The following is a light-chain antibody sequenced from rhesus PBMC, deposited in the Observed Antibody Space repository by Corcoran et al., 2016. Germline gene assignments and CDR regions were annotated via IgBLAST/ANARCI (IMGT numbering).Light chain of an antibody. CDR2: YAS. Sequence: DIQMTQSPSSLSASVGDTVTITCRASQGISHYLAWYQQKPGTAPKHLIYYASNLESGVPSRFSGSGAGTDFTLTMSSLQPEYFAIYYCQQHNSYPPTFGRGTKVEIK. J-gene: IGKJ1*01. CDR3: QQHNSYPPT. CDR1: QGISHY. V-gene: IGKV1S14*01.